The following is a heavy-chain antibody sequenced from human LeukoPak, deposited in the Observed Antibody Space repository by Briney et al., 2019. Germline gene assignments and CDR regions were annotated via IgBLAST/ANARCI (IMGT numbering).Heavy chain of an antibody. Sequence: PSETLSLTCAVYGGSFSAYYWSWIRQPPDKGLEWIGQINHNGSTNYNPSLKSRVTISVDTSKNQFSLKLSSVTAADTAVYYCATYSGESNWFDPWGQGTLVTVSS. CDR3: ATYSGESNWFDP. J-gene: IGHJ5*02. CDR1: GGSFSAYY. V-gene: IGHV4-34*01. CDR2: INHNGST. D-gene: IGHD3-10*01.